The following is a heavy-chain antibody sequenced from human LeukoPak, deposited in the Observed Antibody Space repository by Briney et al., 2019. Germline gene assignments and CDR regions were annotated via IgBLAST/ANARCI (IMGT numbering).Heavy chain of an antibody. D-gene: IGHD3-22*01. V-gene: IGHV1-3*01. Sequence: ASVKVSCKASGYTFTSYAMHWVRQAPGQRLEWMGWINAGNGNTKYSQKFQGRVTITRETSASTAYMVMSSLRSEDTAVYCCARDYVSSGHWDYWGQGTLVTVSS. J-gene: IGHJ4*02. CDR1: GYTFTSYA. CDR2: INAGNGNT. CDR3: ARDYVSSGHWDY.